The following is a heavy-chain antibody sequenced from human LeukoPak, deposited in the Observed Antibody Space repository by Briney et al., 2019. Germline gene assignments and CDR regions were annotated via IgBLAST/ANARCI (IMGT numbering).Heavy chain of an antibody. CDR1: GFTFSNYN. J-gene: IGHJ6*03. CDR3: ARDPYNGSYGDDYYYYMDV. D-gene: IGHD1-26*01. CDR2: ITRGSIYT. V-gene: IGHV3-21*01. Sequence: GGSLRLSCAASGFTFSNYNMNWVRQTPGKGLEWVSSITRGSIYTFYADSVKGRFTISRNNAKNSLSLQMNSLRAEDTAVYYCARDPYNGSYGDDYYYYMDVWGKGTTVTISS.